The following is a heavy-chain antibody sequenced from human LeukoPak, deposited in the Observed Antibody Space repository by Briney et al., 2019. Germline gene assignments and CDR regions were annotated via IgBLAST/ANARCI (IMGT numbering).Heavy chain of an antibody. CDR2: IIPIFGTA. D-gene: IGHD1-26*01. CDR1: GGTFSSYA. V-gene: IGHV1-69*13. Sequence: SVKVSCKASGGTFSSYAISWVRQAPGQGLEWMGGIIPIFGTANYAQKFQGRVTITADESTSTAYMELSSLRSGDTAVYYCAREAGNSGSYSPFDYWGQGTLVTVSS. J-gene: IGHJ4*02. CDR3: AREAGNSGSYSPFDY.